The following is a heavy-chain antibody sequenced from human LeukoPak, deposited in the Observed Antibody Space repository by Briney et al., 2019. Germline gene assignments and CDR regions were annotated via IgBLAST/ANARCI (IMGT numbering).Heavy chain of an antibody. J-gene: IGHJ5*02. Sequence: GGSLRLSCTVSGFTVSSNSMSWVRQAPGKGLEWVSFIYSDNTHYADSVKGRFTISRDNSKNTLYLQMNSLRAEGTAMYYCAREMTYYDNSDVGPYNWFDPWGQGTLVTVSS. CDR1: GFTVSSNS. D-gene: IGHD3-22*01. CDR3: AREMTYYDNSDVGPYNWFDP. V-gene: IGHV3-53*01. CDR2: IYSDNT.